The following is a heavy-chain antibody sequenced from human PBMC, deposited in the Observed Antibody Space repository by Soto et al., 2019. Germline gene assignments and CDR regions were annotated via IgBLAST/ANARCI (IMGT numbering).Heavy chain of an antibody. CDR1: GDSFRSYV. CDR2: IIPMSGTA. D-gene: IGHD6-13*01. Sequence: SVKVSCKASGDSFRSYVMTWVRQAPGQGLEWMGGIIPMSGTAKNAQKFQGRVTITADDSTNTAHMELRSLRSEDTAVYYCARGVPGTGWYYYGMDVWGQGTTVTVSS. V-gene: IGHV1-69*13. J-gene: IGHJ6*02. CDR3: ARGVPGTGWYYYGMDV.